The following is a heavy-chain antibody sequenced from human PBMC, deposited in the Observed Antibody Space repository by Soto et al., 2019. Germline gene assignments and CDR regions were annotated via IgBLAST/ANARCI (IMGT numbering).Heavy chain of an antibody. J-gene: IGHJ6*02. Sequence: QVQLVQSGAEVKKPGASVKVSCKASGYTFTSYDINWVRQATGQGLEWMGWMNPNSGNTGYAQKFQGRVTMTRNTSISTAYMELSILRSEDTAVYYCARGALWFGELLPYYYYYCMDVWGQGTTVTVSS. CDR3: ARGALWFGELLPYYYYYCMDV. CDR1: GYTFTSYD. CDR2: MNPNSGNT. D-gene: IGHD3-10*01. V-gene: IGHV1-8*01.